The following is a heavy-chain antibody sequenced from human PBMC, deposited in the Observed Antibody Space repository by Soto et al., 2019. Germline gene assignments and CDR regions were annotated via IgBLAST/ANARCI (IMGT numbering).Heavy chain of an antibody. Sequence: SETLSLTCAVYGGSISGYYWSWIRQPPGKGLEWIGEINHSGTTKNKPSLKSRVTISVDTSKNQFSLKLNSVTAADTAIYYCARAGGAYDYGMDVWGRGTTVTVSS. D-gene: IGHD2-8*02. CDR2: INHSGTT. V-gene: IGHV4-34*01. CDR3: ARAGGAYDYGMDV. CDR1: GGSISGYY. J-gene: IGHJ6*02.